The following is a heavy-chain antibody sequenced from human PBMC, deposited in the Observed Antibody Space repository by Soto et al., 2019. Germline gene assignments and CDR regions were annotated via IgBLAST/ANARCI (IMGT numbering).Heavy chain of an antibody. J-gene: IGHJ4*02. V-gene: IGHV3-30-3*01. CDR1: GFTFSSYA. CDR3: ASLFIAVATFDY. CDR2: ISYDGSNK. Sequence: QVQLVESGGGVVQPGRSLRLSCAASGFTFSSYAMHWVRQAPGKGLEWVAVISYDGSNKYYADSVKGRFTISRDNSKNTLSLQMNSLRAEDTAVYYCASLFIAVATFDYWGQGTLVTVSS. D-gene: IGHD6-19*01.